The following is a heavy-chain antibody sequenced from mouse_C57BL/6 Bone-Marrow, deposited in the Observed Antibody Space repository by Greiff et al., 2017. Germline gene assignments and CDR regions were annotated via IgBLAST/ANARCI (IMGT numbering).Heavy chain of an antibody. J-gene: IGHJ4*01. CDR3: ARDRLTTVVGDY. Sequence: EVQLQQSGPELVKPGASVKISCKASGYTFTDYYMNWVKQSHGKSLEWIGDINPNNGGTSYNQKFKGKATLTVDKSSSTAYMELRSLTSEDSAVYYCARDRLTTVVGDYWGQGTSVTVSS. CDR1: GYTFTDYY. D-gene: IGHD1-1*01. V-gene: IGHV1-26*01. CDR2: INPNNGGT.